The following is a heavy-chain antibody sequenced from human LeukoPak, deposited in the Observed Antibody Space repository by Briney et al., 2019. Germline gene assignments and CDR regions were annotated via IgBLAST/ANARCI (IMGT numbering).Heavy chain of an antibody. Sequence: ASVKVSCKASGGTFSSYAISWVRQAPGQGLEWMGGIIPIFGTANYAQKFQGRVTITTDESTSTAYMELSSLRSEDTAVYYCARVPLLTIFGVVEYYYMDVWGKGTTVTVSS. CDR1: GGTFSSYA. D-gene: IGHD3-3*01. CDR3: ARVPLLTIFGVVEYYYMDV. CDR2: IIPIFGTA. J-gene: IGHJ6*03. V-gene: IGHV1-69*05.